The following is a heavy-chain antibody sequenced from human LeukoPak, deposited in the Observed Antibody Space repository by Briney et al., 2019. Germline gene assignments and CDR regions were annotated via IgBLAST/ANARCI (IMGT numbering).Heavy chain of an antibody. CDR1: GGSFSGYY. J-gene: IGHJ4*02. V-gene: IGHV4-34*01. Sequence: SETLSLTCAVYGGSFSGYYWSWIRQPPGKGLEWIGEINHSGSTNYNPSLKSRVTISVDTSKNQFSLKLSSVTAADTAVYYCARGLGYCSSISCPTFDYWGQGTLVTVSS. CDR2: INHSGST. D-gene: IGHD2-2*01. CDR3: ARGLGYCSSISCPTFDY.